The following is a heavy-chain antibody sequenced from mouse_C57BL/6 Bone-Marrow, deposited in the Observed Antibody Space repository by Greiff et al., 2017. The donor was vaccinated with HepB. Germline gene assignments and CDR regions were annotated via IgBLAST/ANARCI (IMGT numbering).Heavy chain of an antibody. D-gene: IGHD4-1*01. J-gene: IGHJ3*01. CDR3: ARDEGELGQAFAY. V-gene: IGHV1-50*01. CDR2: IDPSDSYT. CDR1: GYTFTSYW. Sequence: QVQLQQPGAELVKPGASVKLSCKASGYTFTSYWMQWVKQRPGQGLEWIGEIDPSDSYTNYNQKFKGKATLTVDTSSSTAYMQLSSLTSADSAVYYCARDEGELGQAFAYWGQGTLVTVSA.